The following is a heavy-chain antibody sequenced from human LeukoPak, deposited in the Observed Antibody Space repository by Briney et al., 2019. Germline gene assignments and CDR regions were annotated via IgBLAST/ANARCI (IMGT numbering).Heavy chain of an antibody. J-gene: IGHJ4*02. CDR2: IYPGDSDT. V-gene: IGHV5-51*01. CDR3: ARVDKYAAGLYYFDY. Sequence: GESLEISCKGSGYSFTNYWIAWVRQTPGKGLEWMGLIYPGDSDTKYSPSFQGQVSISADKSISTAYLQCSSLKASDSAMYFCARVDKYAAGLYYFDYWGQGTLVTVSS. CDR1: GYSFTNYW. D-gene: IGHD2-2*01.